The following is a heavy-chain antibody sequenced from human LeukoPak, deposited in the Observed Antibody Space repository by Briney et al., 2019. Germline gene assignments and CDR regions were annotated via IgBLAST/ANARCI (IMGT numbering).Heavy chain of an antibody. CDR2: TLYDGKTK. CDR3: AELGITMIGGF. J-gene: IGHJ6*04. D-gene: IGHD3-10*02. CDR1: GFTFSSYG. Sequence: GGSLRLSCAASGFTFSSYGMHWVRQPPGKGPEWVAYTLYDGKTKYYADSVEGRFNISRDNSKNTLYLQINSLRAEDTAVYYCAELGITMIGGFWGKGTTVTISS. V-gene: IGHV3-30*18.